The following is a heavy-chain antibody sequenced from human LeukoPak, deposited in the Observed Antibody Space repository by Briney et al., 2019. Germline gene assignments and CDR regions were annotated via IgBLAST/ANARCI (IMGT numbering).Heavy chain of an antibody. CDR3: ARGLSYDGSGSYYIGY. D-gene: IGHD3-10*01. CDR2: INPNSGGT. J-gene: IGHJ4*02. CDR1: GYTFTGYY. Sequence: ASVKVSCKASGYTFTGYYMHWVRQAPGQGLEWMGWINPNSGGTNYAQKFQGRVTMTRDTSISTAYMELSRLRSDDTAVYYCARGLSYDGSGSYYIGYWGQGTLVTVSS. V-gene: IGHV1-2*02.